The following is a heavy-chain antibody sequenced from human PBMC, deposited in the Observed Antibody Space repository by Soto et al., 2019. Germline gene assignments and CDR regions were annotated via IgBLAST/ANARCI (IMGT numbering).Heavy chain of an antibody. D-gene: IGHD3-3*01. CDR3: ARGRFLEWLLYDY. CDR2: MNPNSGNT. Sequence: ASVKVSCKASGSTFTSYDINWVRQATGQGLEWMGWMNPNSGNTGYAQKFQGRVTMTRNTSISTAYMELSSLRSEDTAVYYCARGRFLEWLLYDYWGQGALVTVSS. J-gene: IGHJ4*02. V-gene: IGHV1-8*01. CDR1: GSTFTSYD.